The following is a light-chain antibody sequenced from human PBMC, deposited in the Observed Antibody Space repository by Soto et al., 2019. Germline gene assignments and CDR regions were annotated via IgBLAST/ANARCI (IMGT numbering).Light chain of an antibody. CDR2: WAS. V-gene: IGKV4-1*01. CDR1: QSVLYSSNNKNY. J-gene: IGKJ4*01. CDR3: QQYYRTPLT. Sequence: DIVMTQSPDSLAVSLGERATINCKSSQSVLYSSNNKNYLAWYQQKPGQPPKLLIYWASTRVSGVPDRFSGSVSGTEFTLTISSLQAEDVAIYYSQQYYRTPLTFGGGTKMEIK.